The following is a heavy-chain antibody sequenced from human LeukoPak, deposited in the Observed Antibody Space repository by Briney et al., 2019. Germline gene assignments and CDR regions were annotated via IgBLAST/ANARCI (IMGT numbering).Heavy chain of an antibody. CDR1: GFIFSNYA. D-gene: IGHD3-9*01. CDR2: ISGRSDNT. CDR3: AKWGDYDVLTGYYVSDF. Sequence: GGSLRLSCAAAGFIFSNYAMYWVRQAPGKGLEWVSAISGRSDNTYYADSVKGRFTLSRDSSKNTLYLQMNSLRADDTAVCYCAKWGDYDVLTGYYVSDFWGQGTLVTVSS. V-gene: IGHV3-23*01. J-gene: IGHJ4*02.